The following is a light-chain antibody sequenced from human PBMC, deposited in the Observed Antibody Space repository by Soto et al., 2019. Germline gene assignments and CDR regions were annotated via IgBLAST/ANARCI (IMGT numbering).Light chain of an antibody. J-gene: IGLJ1*01. CDR2: EVT. CDR3: SSYAGSNSRYV. CDR1: SSDIGGYNF. Sequence: QSALTQPPSASGSPGQSVAISCTGSSSDIGGYNFVSWYQQHPGKAPKLMIYEVTKRPSGVPDRFSGSKSGNTASLTVSGLQAEDDADYYGSSYAGSNSRYVFGSGTKLTVL. V-gene: IGLV2-8*01.